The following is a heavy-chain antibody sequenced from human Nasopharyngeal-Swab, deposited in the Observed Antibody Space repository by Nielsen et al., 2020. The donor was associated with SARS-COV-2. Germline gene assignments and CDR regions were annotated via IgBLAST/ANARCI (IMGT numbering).Heavy chain of an antibody. CDR1: GYTLTNYG. J-gene: IGHJ5*02. CDR3: ARDDSDSNWSWFDT. V-gene: IGHV1-18*01. D-gene: IGHD6-13*01. Sequence: ASVKVSCKASGYTLTNYGVTWVRQAPGQGPEWMGWISAYNGDTKYAQKFQGRVTMTTDTSTSTAYMELRSLTSDDTAVYYCARDDSDSNWSWFDTWGQGTLVTASS. CDR2: ISAYNGDT.